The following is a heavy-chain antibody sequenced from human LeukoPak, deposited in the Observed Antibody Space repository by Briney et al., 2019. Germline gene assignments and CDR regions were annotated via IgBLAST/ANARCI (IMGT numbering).Heavy chain of an antibody. CDR1: GGSISSGDYY. J-gene: IGHJ4*02. V-gene: IGHV4-30-4*01. Sequence: SETLSLTCTVSGGSISSGDYYWSWIRQPPGKGLEWIGYIYYSGSTYYNPSLKSRVTISVDTSKNQFSLKLSSVTAADTAVYYCAGELSGYDVFDYWGQGTLVTVSS. D-gene: IGHD5-12*01. CDR3: AGELSGYDVFDY. CDR2: IYYSGST.